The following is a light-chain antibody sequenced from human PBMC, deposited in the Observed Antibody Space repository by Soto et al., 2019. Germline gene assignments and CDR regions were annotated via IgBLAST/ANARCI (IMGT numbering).Light chain of an antibody. CDR2: AAS. V-gene: IGKV3-15*01. Sequence: EIVMTQSPGTLSVSPGERATLSCRASQSVSSNLAWYQQKPGQAPRLLIYAASSRATGIPARFSGSGSGTEFTLTISSLQSEDFAVYYCQQYNNWPLTFGGGTKVAIK. J-gene: IGKJ4*01. CDR1: QSVSSN. CDR3: QQYNNWPLT.